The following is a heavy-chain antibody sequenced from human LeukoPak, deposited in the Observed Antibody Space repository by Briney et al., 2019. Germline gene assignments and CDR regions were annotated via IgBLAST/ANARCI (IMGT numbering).Heavy chain of an antibody. D-gene: IGHD3-22*01. J-gene: IGHJ4*02. CDR1: GFTVSSNY. CDR2: IYSGGST. V-gene: IGHV3-66*02. Sequence: GGSLRLSCAASGFTVSSNYMSWVRQAPGKGLEWVSVIYSGGSTYYADSVKGRFTISRDNSKNTLYLQMNSLRAEDTAVYYCAREVHDSSGYYYYDYWGQGTLVTVYS. CDR3: AREVHDSSGYYYYDY.